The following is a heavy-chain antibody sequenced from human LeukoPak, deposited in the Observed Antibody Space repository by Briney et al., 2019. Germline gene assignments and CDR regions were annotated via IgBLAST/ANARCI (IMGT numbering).Heavy chain of an antibody. D-gene: IGHD4-17*01. CDR2: IYHSGST. J-gene: IGHJ4*02. Sequence: SQTLSLTCAVSGGSISSGGYSWSWIRQPPGKGLEWIGYIYHSGSTYYNPSLKSRVTISVDRSKNQFSLKLSSVTAADTAVYYCARRGGMGRTVTAEYWGQGTLVTVSS. V-gene: IGHV4-30-2*01. CDR1: GGSISSGGYS. CDR3: ARRGGMGRTVTAEY.